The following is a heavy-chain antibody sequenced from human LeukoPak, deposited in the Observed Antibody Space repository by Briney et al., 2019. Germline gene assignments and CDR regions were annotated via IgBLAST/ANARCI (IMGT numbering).Heavy chain of an antibody. V-gene: IGHV4-34*01. CDR3: ARGRSGSYRT. D-gene: IGHD1-26*01. Sequence: PSETLSLTCAVYGGSFSGYYWSWIRQPPGKGLEWIGENNHSGSTNYNPSLKSRVTISVDTSKNQFSLKLSSVTAADTAVYYCARGRSGSYRTWGQGTLVTVSS. CDR2: NNHSGST. J-gene: IGHJ4*02. CDR1: GGSFSGYY.